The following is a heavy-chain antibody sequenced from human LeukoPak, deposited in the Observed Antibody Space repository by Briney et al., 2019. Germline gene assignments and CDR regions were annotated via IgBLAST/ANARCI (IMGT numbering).Heavy chain of an antibody. CDR3: ARRQGARSSGYYSYWFDP. CDR2: ISAYNGNT. D-gene: IGHD3-22*01. Sequence: GASVKVSCKASGYTFTSYGISWVRQAPGQGLEWMGRISAYNGNTNYAQKLQGRVTMTTDTSTSTAYMELRSLRSDDTAVYYCARRQGARSSGYYSYWFDPWGQGTLVTVSS. CDR1: GYTFTSYG. J-gene: IGHJ5*02. V-gene: IGHV1-18*01.